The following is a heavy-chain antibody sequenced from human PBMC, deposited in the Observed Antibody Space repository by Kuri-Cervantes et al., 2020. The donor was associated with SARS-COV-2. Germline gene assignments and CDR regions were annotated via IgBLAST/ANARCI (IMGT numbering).Heavy chain of an antibody. V-gene: IGHV3-30*02. Sequence: GGSLRLPCAASGFTFSSYAMHWVRQAPGKGLEWVAFIRYDGSNKYYADSVKGRFTISRDNAKNSLYLQMNSLRAEDTAVYYCASNGWGFRNPGGISGFDYWGQGTLVTVSS. CDR2: IRYDGSNK. D-gene: IGHD3-16*01. J-gene: IGHJ4*02. CDR3: ASNGWGFRNPGGISGFDY. CDR1: GFTFSSYA.